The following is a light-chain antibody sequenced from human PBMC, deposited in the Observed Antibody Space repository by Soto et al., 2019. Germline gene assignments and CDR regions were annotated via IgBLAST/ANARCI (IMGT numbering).Light chain of an antibody. CDR3: QQRSNWPLT. CDR2: AAS. J-gene: IGKJ4*01. V-gene: IGKV3-11*01. CDR1: QSVSSY. Sequence: EIVLTQSPATLSLSPGERATLSCRASQSVSSYLAWSQQKPGQAPRLLISAASNRATGIPARFSGSGSGTEFTLTISSREPEDFAVYYCQQRSNWPLTFGGGTKVEIK.